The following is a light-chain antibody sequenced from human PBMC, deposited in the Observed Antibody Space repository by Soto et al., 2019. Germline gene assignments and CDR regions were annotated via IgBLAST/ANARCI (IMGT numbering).Light chain of an antibody. Sequence: DIVMTQSPDSLAVSLGERATINCKSSQSILYSSNNKNNLAWYQQKPGQPPKLLIYWASTRESGVPDRFSGSGSRTDFTLTITSLQAEDVAVYYCQQYYTDPRTFGQGTKVEIK. J-gene: IGKJ1*01. CDR2: WAS. V-gene: IGKV4-1*01. CDR1: QSILYSSNNKNN. CDR3: QQYYTDPRT.